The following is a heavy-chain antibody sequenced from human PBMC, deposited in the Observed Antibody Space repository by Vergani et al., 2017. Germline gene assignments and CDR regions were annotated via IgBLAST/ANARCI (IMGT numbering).Heavy chain of an antibody. CDR3: ARDNKQLRPRACDL. D-gene: IGHD4-23*01. Sequence: QVQLQESGPGLVKPSQTLSLTCTVSRASINNDFYYCHWIRQPAGNGLEWIGRIYVSGITDYNSSLQSRVSMSVDTSKNQFSLTLTSVTAADTAVYYCARDNKQLRPRACDLWGQGAMVTVSS. V-gene: IGHV4-61*02. CDR1: RASINNDFYY. J-gene: IGHJ3*01. CDR2: IYVSGIT.